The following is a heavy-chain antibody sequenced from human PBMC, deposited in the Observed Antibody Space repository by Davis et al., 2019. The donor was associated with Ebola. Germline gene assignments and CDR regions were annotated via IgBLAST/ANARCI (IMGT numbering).Heavy chain of an antibody. Sequence: GESLKISCAASGFTFSSYAMSWVRQAPGKGLEWVSAISGGGGSTYYTDPVKGRFTISRDNSKNTLYLQMNSQRAEDTAVYYCAKAQVIVVVLGYFDYWGQGTLVTVSS. CDR2: ISGGGGST. CDR3: AKAQVIVVVLGYFDY. CDR1: GFTFSSYA. D-gene: IGHD3-22*01. V-gene: IGHV3-23*01. J-gene: IGHJ4*02.